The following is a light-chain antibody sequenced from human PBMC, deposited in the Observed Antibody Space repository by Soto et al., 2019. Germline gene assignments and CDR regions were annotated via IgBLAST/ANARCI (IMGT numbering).Light chain of an antibody. CDR1: QTVGTF. V-gene: IGKV1-39*01. Sequence: DIQMTQSPSSLSASVGDRVTITCRASQTVGTFLNWYQQRPGRAPNLLIYAASNLPTGVPSRFSGSGSGTDFTPTINSLQPEDFGTYYCQQSYSIRPWTFGQGTKVDIK. CDR2: AAS. J-gene: IGKJ1*01. CDR3: QQSYSIRPWT.